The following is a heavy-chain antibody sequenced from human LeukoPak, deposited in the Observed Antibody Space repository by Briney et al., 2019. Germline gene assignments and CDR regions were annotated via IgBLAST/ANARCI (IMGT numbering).Heavy chain of an antibody. Sequence: SETLSLTCAVYGRSFSGYYWSWIRQTPGKGLEWIGEINHSGSTTYNPSLKSRVTISVDTSKNQFSLKLSSVTAADTALYYCARQVHWNDVYFDYWGQGTLVTVSS. CDR1: GRSFSGYY. CDR3: ARQVHWNDVYFDY. CDR2: INHSGST. D-gene: IGHD1-1*01. V-gene: IGHV4-34*01. J-gene: IGHJ4*02.